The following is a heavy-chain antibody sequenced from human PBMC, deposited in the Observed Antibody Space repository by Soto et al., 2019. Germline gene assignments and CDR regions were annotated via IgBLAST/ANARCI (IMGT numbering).Heavy chain of an antibody. Sequence: EVQLLESGGGLVQRGGSLRLSCAASGFTFSNYGMNWVRQAPGKGLEWVSSIVGSGGVKSYADSVKGRFTISRDNSKDTLSLQMNSLSADDTAVYYCARRMVYGGNSFANWGQGTPVTVSS. CDR3: ARRMVYGGNSFAN. CDR2: IVGSGGVK. J-gene: IGHJ4*02. D-gene: IGHD4-17*01. V-gene: IGHV3-23*01. CDR1: GFTFSNYG.